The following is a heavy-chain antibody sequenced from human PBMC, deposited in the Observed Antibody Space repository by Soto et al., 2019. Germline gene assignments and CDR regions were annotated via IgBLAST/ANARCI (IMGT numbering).Heavy chain of an antibody. CDR3: AKDLVVTAYNWFDP. CDR2: ISYDGSNK. Sequence: QVQLVESGGGVVQPGRSLRLSCAASGFTFSSYGMHWVRQAPGKGLEWVAAISYDGSNKYYADSVKGRFTISRDNSKNTLYLQMNSLRAEDTAVYYCAKDLVVTAYNWFDPWGQGTLVPVSS. V-gene: IGHV3-30*18. CDR1: GFTFSSYG. J-gene: IGHJ5*02. D-gene: IGHD2-21*02.